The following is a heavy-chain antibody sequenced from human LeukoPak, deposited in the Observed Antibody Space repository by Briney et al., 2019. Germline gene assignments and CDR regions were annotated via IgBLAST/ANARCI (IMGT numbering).Heavy chain of an antibody. D-gene: IGHD3-22*01. V-gene: IGHV4-39*01. J-gene: IGHJ3*02. Sequence: SETLSLTCTVSGGSISSNSYYWGWIRPPPGKGLEWIGSIYYSGSTYYNPSLKSRVTISVDTSKNQFSLKLSSVTAADTAVYYCARTRITMIVVVIDAFDIWGQGTMVTVSS. CDR2: IYYSGST. CDR1: GGSISSNSYY. CDR3: ARTRITMIVVVIDAFDI.